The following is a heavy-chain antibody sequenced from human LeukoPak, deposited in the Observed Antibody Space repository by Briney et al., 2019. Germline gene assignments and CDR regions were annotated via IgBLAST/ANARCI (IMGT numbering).Heavy chain of an antibody. Sequence: SETLSLTCTVSGASISSYYWSWIRQPPGKGLEWIGEINHSGSTNYNPSLKSRVTISVDTPKNQFSLKLSSVTAADTAVYYCARRGYWGQGTLVTVSS. D-gene: IGHD3-10*01. CDR2: INHSGST. V-gene: IGHV4-34*01. J-gene: IGHJ4*02. CDR1: GASISSYY. CDR3: ARRGY.